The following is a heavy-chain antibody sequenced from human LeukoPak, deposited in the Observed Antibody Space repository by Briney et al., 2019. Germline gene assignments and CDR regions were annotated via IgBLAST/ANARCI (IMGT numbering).Heavy chain of an antibody. V-gene: IGHV4-39*01. CDR3: ARQPALSYCSGGTCWFDP. J-gene: IGHJ5*02. CDR2: IYYSGST. Sequence: SETLSLTCTASGGSISSRSYYWAWVRQSPGKGLEWIGSIYYSGSTYYNPSLKSRVTISVDTSKNQVSLQLSSVTAADTAVYYCARQPALSYCSGGTCWFDPWGQGTLVTVSS. CDR1: GGSISSRSYY. D-gene: IGHD2-15*01.